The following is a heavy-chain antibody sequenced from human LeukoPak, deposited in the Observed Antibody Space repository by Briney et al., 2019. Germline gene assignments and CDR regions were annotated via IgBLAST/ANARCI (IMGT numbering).Heavy chain of an antibody. J-gene: IGHJ2*01. D-gene: IGHD3-10*01. Sequence: QTGGSLRLSCAASGFTFSSYAMHWVRQAPGKGLEYVSAISSNGGSTYYANSVKGRFTISRDNSKNTLYLQMGSLRAEDMAVYYCARAPGITKPVWYFDLWGRGTLVTVSS. CDR2: ISSNGGST. V-gene: IGHV3-64*01. CDR3: ARAPGITKPVWYFDL. CDR1: GFTFSSYA.